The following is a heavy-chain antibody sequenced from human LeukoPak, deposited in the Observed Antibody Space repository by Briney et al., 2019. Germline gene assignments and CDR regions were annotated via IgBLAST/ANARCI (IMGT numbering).Heavy chain of an antibody. CDR1: GGSISSGDYY. D-gene: IGHD3-9*01. CDR3: ARGLVNPYDAFDI. CDR2: IYYSGST. Sequence: NPSQTLSLTCTVSGGSISSGDYYWSWIRQPPGKGLVWIGYIYYSGSTYYNPSLKSRVTISVDTSKNQFSLKLSSVTAADTAVYYCARGLVNPYDAFDIWGQGTMVTVSS. V-gene: IGHV4-30-4*01. J-gene: IGHJ3*02.